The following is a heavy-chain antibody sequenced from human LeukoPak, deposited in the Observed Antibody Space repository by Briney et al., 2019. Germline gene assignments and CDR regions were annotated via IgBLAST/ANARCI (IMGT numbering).Heavy chain of an antibody. V-gene: IGHV4-34*01. Sequence: SETLSLTCAVYGGSFSGYYWSWIRQPPGKGLEWIGEINHSGSTNYNPSLKSRVTISVDTSKNQFSLKLSSVTAADTAVYYCATGNPRGKHYYYYMDVWGKGTTVSVSS. CDR1: GGSFSGYY. CDR2: INHSGST. CDR3: ATGNPRGKHYYYYMDV. J-gene: IGHJ6*03. D-gene: IGHD3-10*01.